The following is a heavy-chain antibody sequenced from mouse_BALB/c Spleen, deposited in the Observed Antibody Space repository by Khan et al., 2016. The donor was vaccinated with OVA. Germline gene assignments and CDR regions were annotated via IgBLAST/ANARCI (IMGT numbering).Heavy chain of an antibody. CDR2: FYPGGGYT. V-gene: IGHV1-63*02. CDR3: ARWATWYFDV. CDR1: GYTFTNYW. J-gene: IGHJ1*01. Sequence: QVQLKQSGAELVRPGTSVKISCKASGYTFTNYWLGWIKQRPGHGLEWIGDFYPGGGYTTYNEKFKGKATLTAGTSSSTAYMQLSGLTSEDSTVYFCARWATWYFDVWGAGTTVTVSS. D-gene: IGHD3-1*01.